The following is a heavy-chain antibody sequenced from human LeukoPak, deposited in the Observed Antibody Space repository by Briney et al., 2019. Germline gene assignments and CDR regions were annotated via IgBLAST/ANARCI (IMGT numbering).Heavy chain of an antibody. CDR1: GYSISSGYY. V-gene: IGHV3-49*03. CDR2: IRSKAYGGTT. CDR3: TRGKGDQGWY. Sequence: LSLTCTVSGYSISSGYYWAWIRQPPGKGLEWVGFIRSKAYGGTTEYAASVKGRFTISRDDSESIAYLQMNSLKTEDTAVYYCTRGKGDQGWYWGQGTLVTVSS. J-gene: IGHJ4*02. D-gene: IGHD2-15*01.